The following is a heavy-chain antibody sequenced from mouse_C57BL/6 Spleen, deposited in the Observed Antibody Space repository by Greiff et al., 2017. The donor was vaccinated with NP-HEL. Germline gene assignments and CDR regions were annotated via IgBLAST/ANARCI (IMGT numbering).Heavy chain of an antibody. CDR1: GYTFTSYW. CDR3: ARDDSRLLRNWYFDV. Sequence: VQLQQSGAELVKPGASVKMSCKASGYTFTSYWITWVKQRPGQGLEWIGDIYPGSGSTNYNEKFKSKATLTVDTSSSTAYMQLSSLTSEDSAVYYCARDDSRLLRNWYFDVWGTGTTVTVSS. V-gene: IGHV1-55*01. CDR2: IYPGSGST. J-gene: IGHJ1*03. D-gene: IGHD1-1*01.